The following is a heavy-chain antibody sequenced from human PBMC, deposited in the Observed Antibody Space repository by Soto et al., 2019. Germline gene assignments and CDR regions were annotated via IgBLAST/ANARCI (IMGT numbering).Heavy chain of an antibody. J-gene: IGHJ4*02. CDR2: IYYSGST. D-gene: IGHD1-26*01. CDR3: ARNSSGSPRRYFDY. CDR1: GGSISSYY. V-gene: IGHV4-59*08. Sequence: SETLSLTCTVSGGSISSYYWSWLRPSPGKGLEWIGYIYYSGSTTYNPSLKSRVTISVDTSKNQFSLKLSSVTAADTAVFYCARNSSGSPRRYFDYWGQGTLVTVSS.